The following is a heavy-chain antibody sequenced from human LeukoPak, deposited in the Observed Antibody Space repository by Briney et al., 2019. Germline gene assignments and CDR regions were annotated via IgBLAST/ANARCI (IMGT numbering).Heavy chain of an antibody. D-gene: IGHD2-21*02. J-gene: IGHJ5*02. CDR1: GGSISSSNW. V-gene: IGHV4-4*02. CDR3: ARIGPAYCGGDCYSWWFDP. CDR2: IYHSGST. Sequence: SGTLSLTCAVSGGSISSSNWWSWVRQPPGKGLEWIGEIYHSGSTNYNPSLKSRVTISVDKSKNQFSLKLSSVTAADTAVYYCARIGPAYCGGDCYSWWFDPWGQGTLVTVSS.